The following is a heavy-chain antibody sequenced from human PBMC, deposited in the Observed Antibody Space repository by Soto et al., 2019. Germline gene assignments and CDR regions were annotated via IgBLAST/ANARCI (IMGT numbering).Heavy chain of an antibody. V-gene: IGHV5-51*01. CDR1: GYRFTNYW. CDR2: IYPGDSQS. CDR3: DRPTYYYGADV. Sequence: GESLKISCKGSGYRFTNYWIGWVRQMPGKGLEWMGIIYPGDSQSRYSPSFQGQVTISADKSISTVYLQWSSLKASDSAIYYCDRPTYYYGADVWGQGTTVTVSS. J-gene: IGHJ6*02.